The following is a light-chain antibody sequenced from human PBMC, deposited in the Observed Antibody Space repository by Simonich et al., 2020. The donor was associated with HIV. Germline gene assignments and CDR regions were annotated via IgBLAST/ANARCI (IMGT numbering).Light chain of an antibody. CDR2: EVT. J-gene: IGLJ3*02. CDR1: SSDVGGSNY. Sequence: QSALTQPPSASGSPGQSVTISCTGSSSDVGGSNYVSWYQQPPGKAPKLRIYEVTKRPSGVPDRFAGSKSGNTASLTVSGLQAEDEADYYCSSYAGSNNLVFGGGTKLTVL. V-gene: IGLV2-8*01. CDR3: SSYAGSNNLV.